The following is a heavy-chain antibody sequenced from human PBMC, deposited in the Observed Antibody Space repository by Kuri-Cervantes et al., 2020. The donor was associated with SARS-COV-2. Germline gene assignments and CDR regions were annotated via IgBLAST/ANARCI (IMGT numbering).Heavy chain of an antibody. D-gene: IGHD3-22*01. CDR3: ARTYGLLRYVYYMDV. CDR1: GGSFSGYY. V-gene: IGHV4-34*01. J-gene: IGHJ6*03. Sequence: GSLRLSCAVYGGSFSGYYWTWIRQSPGKGLEWIGEINHSGSTNYNPSLKSRVVILVDRSQQQFSMRLSSLTAADTAVYYCARTYGLLRYVYYMDVWGKGTAVTVSS. CDR2: INHSGST.